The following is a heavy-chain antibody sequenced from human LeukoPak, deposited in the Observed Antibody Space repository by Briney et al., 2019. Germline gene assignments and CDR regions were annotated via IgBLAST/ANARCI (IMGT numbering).Heavy chain of an antibody. J-gene: IGHJ6*03. D-gene: IGHD2-15*01. Sequence: SETLSLTCAVYGESFSGYYWSWIRQPPGKGLEWIGEINHSGSTNYNPSLKSRVTISVDTSKNQFSLKLSSVTAADTAVYYCARGRSGYCSGGSCYSNYYYYYMDVWGKGTTVTVSS. V-gene: IGHV4-34*01. CDR2: INHSGST. CDR1: GESFSGYY. CDR3: ARGRSGYCSGGSCYSNYYYYYMDV.